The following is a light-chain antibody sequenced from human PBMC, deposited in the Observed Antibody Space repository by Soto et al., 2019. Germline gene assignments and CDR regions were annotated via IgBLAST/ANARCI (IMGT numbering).Light chain of an antibody. V-gene: IGKV1-27*01. CDR3: QTYNSAPGYT. Sequence: DIQMTQTPSSLSASVGDRVTITCRASQGISNSLAWYQQKPGKVPKLLIYAASTLQSGVPSRFSGSGSGTDFTLTISSLQPEDVATYYCQTYNSAPGYTFGQGTKLEIK. CDR2: AAS. CDR1: QGISNS. J-gene: IGKJ2*01.